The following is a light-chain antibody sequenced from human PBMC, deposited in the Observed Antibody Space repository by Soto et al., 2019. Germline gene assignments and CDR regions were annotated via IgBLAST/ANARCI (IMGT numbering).Light chain of an antibody. Sequence: DIQMTQSPSSLSASVGDRVTISCRASQSTSNYLNWYQQKPGTAPKLLIYAASSLQSGVPSRFSGSGSGTDFTLTISSLQIEDFATYFCQQSDSTPQTFGQGTKVEI. CDR1: QSTSNY. J-gene: IGKJ1*01. CDR2: AAS. V-gene: IGKV1-39*01. CDR3: QQSDSTPQT.